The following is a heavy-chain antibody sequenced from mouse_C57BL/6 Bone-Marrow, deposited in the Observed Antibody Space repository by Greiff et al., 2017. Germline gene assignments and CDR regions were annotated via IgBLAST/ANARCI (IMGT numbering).Heavy chain of an antibody. CDR1: GFTFSDAW. Sequence: EVNVVESGGGLVQPGGSMKLSCAASGFTFSDAWMDWVRQSPEKGLEWVAEIRNKANNHATYYAESVKGRFTISRDDSKSSVYLQMNSLRAEDTGIYYCTGGSSYGAMDYWGQGTSVTVSS. CDR3: TGGSSYGAMDY. J-gene: IGHJ4*01. D-gene: IGHD1-1*01. V-gene: IGHV6-6*01. CDR2: IRNKANNHAT.